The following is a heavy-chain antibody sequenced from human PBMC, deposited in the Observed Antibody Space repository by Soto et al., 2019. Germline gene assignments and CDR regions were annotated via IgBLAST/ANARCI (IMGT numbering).Heavy chain of an antibody. CDR1: GGSFSAYY. CDR3: ARGQSSLLLDC. V-gene: IGHV4-34*01. D-gene: IGHD2-8*02. Sequence: QVQLQQWGAGLLKPSETLSLTCAVYGGSFSAYYWSWIRQPPGKGLEWIGEINHSGSINYNPSLKSRVTISVDTSKNQFSLKLSSVTAADTAVYYCARGQSSLLLDCWGQGILVTVSS. CDR2: INHSGSI. J-gene: IGHJ4*02.